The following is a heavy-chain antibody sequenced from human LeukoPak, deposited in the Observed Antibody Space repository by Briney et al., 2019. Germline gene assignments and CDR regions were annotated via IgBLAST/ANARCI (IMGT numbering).Heavy chain of an antibody. CDR1: ELAFKNVW. CDR2: ISSKSDGGTT. Sequence: GGSLRLSCGASELAFKNVWMSWVRQAPGKGLEWVGRISSKSDGGTTGYAAPVKGRFTISRDDSTNTLSLQMSGLKAEDTALYFCITEPHDYGDFTFGYWGQGTLVTVPS. J-gene: IGHJ4*02. D-gene: IGHD4-17*01. CDR3: ITEPHDYGDFTFGY. V-gene: IGHV3-15*01.